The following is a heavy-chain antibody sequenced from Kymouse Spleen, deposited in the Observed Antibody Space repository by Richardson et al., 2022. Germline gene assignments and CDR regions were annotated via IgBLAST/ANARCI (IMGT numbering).Heavy chain of an antibody. CDR1: GFTFSSYG. V-gene: IGHV3-30*18. Sequence: QVQLVESGGGVVQPGRSLRLSCAASGFTFSSYGMHWVRQAPGKGLEWVAVISYDGSNKYYADSVKGRFTISRDNSKNTLYLQMNSLRAEDTAVYYCAKGTYYDILTGYYYYYYGMDVWGQGTTVTVSS. CDR3: AKGTYYDILTGYYYYYYGMDV. J-gene: IGHJ6*02. D-gene: IGHD3-9*01. CDR2: ISYDGSNK.